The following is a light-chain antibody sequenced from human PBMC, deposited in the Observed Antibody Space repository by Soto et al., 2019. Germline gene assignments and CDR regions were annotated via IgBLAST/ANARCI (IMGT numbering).Light chain of an antibody. CDR1: SSDVGGYNF. V-gene: IGLV2-14*01. Sequence: QSVLTQPASVSGSPGQSITISCTGTSSDVGGYNFVSWYQHHPGKAPKLMIYEDSNRPSGVSNRFSGSKSGNTASLTISGLQAEDEADYYCSSYINSSTLVFGGGTKLTVL. CDR2: EDS. J-gene: IGLJ3*02. CDR3: SSYINSSTLV.